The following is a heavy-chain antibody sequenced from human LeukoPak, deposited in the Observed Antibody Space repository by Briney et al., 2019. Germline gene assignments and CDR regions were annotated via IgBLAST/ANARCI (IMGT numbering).Heavy chain of an antibody. CDR1: GESISSYY. Sequence: SETLSLTCTVSGESISSYYWTWIRQPPGKGLEWIGYIYYSGTTNYNPSLKSRVTISVDTSKNQCSLKLSSVTAADTAVYYCASGRPLGFDYWGQGTLVTVSS. V-gene: IGHV4-59*01. D-gene: IGHD1-26*01. CDR2: IYYSGTT. CDR3: ASGRPLGFDY. J-gene: IGHJ4*02.